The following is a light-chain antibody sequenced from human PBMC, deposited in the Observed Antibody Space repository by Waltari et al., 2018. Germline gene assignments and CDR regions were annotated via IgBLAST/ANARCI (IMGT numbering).Light chain of an antibody. Sequence: QSGLTQPASVSASPGQSITISCSGTSSDVGGSDYVSWYQQRPGEAPKLILYDVSGRPSGISNRFSASKSGSTASLTISGLQADDEGDYFCSSYATGNTVVFGGGTKVTVL. CDR1: SSDVGGSDY. V-gene: IGLV2-14*03. CDR2: DVS. J-gene: IGLJ2*01. CDR3: SSYATGNTVV.